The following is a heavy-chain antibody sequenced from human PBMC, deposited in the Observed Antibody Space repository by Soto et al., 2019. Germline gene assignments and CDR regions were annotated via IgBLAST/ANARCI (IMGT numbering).Heavy chain of an antibody. Sequence: GGSLRLSCAASGFTFSSYGMHWVRQALGKGLEWVAVIWYDGSNKYYADSVKGRFTISRDSSKNTLYLQMNSLSAEDTAVYYCARSGSRQSPSDYGMGVWGQGTMVRVSS. CDR2: IWYDGSNK. V-gene: IGHV3-33*01. D-gene: IGHD6-13*01. CDR1: GFTFSSYG. CDR3: ARSGSRQSPSDYGMGV. J-gene: IGHJ6*01.